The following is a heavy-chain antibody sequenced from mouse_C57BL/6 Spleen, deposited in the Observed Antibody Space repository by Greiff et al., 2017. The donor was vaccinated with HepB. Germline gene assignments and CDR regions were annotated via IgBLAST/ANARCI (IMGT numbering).Heavy chain of an antibody. CDR1: GYTFTSYG. V-gene: IGHV1-81*01. CDR2: IYPRSGNT. Sequence: QVQLKHSGAELARPGASVKLSCKASGYTFTSYGISWVKQRTGQGLEWIGEIYPRSGNTYYNEKFKGKATLTADKSSSTAYMELRSLTSEDSAVYFCARRDYYGSHYYAMDYWGQGTSVTVSS. J-gene: IGHJ4*01. D-gene: IGHD1-1*01. CDR3: ARRDYYGSHYYAMDY.